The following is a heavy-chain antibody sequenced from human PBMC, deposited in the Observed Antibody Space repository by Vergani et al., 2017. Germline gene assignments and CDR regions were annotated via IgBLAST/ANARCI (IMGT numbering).Heavy chain of an antibody. Sequence: QVQLVQSGAEVKKPGSSVKVSCKASGGTFTNHILNWVRQAPGQRPEWMGWINTKTGRSTYAPGFTGRFVFSLDTSVSTAHLQISGLKADDTAVYYCARGDDSSGRKGDYWGQGTLVTVSS. CDR3: ARGDDSSGRKGDY. D-gene: IGHD3-22*01. J-gene: IGHJ4*02. CDR2: INTKTGRS. CDR1: GGTFTNHI. V-gene: IGHV7-4-1*02.